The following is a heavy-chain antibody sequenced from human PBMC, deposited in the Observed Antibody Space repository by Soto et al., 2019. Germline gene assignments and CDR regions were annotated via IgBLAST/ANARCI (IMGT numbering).Heavy chain of an antibody. V-gene: IGHV4-59*08. CDR2: IYYSGST. CDR3: GALPWAYYFDY. Sequence: SETLSLTCTVSGGSISSYYWSWIRQPPGKGLEWIGYIYYSGSTNYNPSLKSRVTISVDTSKNQFSLKLSSVTAADTAVYYCGALPWAYYFDYWGQGTLVTVSS. J-gene: IGHJ4*02. CDR1: GGSISSYY. D-gene: IGHD3-10*01.